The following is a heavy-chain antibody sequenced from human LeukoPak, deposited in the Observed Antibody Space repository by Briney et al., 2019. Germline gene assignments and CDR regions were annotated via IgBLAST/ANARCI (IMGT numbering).Heavy chain of an antibody. J-gene: IGHJ4*02. CDR3: ERDRSGSPNDC. D-gene: IGHD1-26*01. CDR1: GCTFSSYS. Sequence: GGSLRLSCAASGCTFSSYSMTWVRQAPGKGLEWVSCISSSSGYIYYADSVKGRFTISRGDAKSSLYLQMNSLRAEDTAVYYCERDRSGSPNDCWGQGTLVTVSS. CDR2: ISSSSGYI. V-gene: IGHV3-21*01.